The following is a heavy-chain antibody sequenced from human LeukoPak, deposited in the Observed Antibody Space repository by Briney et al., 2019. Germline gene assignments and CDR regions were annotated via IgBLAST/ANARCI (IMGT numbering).Heavy chain of an antibody. V-gene: IGHV4-59*01. CDR1: GGSISSYY. CDR3: AREQLAPAGFDY. D-gene: IGHD6-13*01. Sequence: SETLSLTXTVSGGSISSYYWSWIRQPPGKGLEWIGYIYYSGSTNYNPSLKSRVTISVDTSKNQFSLKLSSVTAADTAVYYCAREQLAPAGFDYWGQGTLVTVSS. J-gene: IGHJ4*02. CDR2: IYYSGST.